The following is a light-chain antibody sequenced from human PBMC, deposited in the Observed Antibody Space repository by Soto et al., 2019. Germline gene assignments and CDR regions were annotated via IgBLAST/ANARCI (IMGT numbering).Light chain of an antibody. V-gene: IGKV3-11*01. CDR1: QSVSSY. Sequence: EIAMTQSPATLSLSPGEIATLSCRASQSVSSYLAWYQQKPGQAPRLLIYDASNRATGIPARFSGSGSGTDFTLTISSLEPEDFAVYYCQQRSNFGPVTRLEIK. CDR3: QQRSN. CDR2: DAS. J-gene: IGKJ5*01.